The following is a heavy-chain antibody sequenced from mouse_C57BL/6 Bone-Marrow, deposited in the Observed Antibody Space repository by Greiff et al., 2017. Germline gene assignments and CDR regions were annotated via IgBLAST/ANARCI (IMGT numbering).Heavy chain of an antibody. CDR2: ISSGGSYT. Sequence: EVKLMESGGDLVKPGGSLKLSCAASGFTFSSYGMSWVRQTPDKRLEGVATISSGGSYTYYPDSVKGRFTISRDNAKNTLYLQMSSLKSEDTAMYYCARGPTVEKAYWGQGTLVTVAA. D-gene: IGHD1-1*01. CDR3: ARGPTVEKAY. J-gene: IGHJ3*01. V-gene: IGHV5-6*01. CDR1: GFTFSSYG.